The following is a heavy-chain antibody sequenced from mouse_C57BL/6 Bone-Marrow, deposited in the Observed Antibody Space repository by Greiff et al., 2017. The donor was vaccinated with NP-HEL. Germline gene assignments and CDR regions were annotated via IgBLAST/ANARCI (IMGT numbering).Heavy chain of an antibody. V-gene: IGHV5-15*04. J-gene: IGHJ1*03. Sequence: DVMLVESGGGLVQPGGSLKLSCAASGFTFSDYGMAWVRQAPRKGPEWVAFISNLAYSIYYADTVTGRFTISRENAKNTLYLEMSSLRSEDTAMYYCARRYDHPWYFDVWGTGTTVTVSS. CDR1: GFTFSDYG. D-gene: IGHD2-3*01. CDR3: ARRYDHPWYFDV. CDR2: ISNLAYSI.